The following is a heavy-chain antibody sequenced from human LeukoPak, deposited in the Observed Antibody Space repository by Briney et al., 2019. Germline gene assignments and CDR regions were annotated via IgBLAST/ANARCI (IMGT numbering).Heavy chain of an antibody. Sequence: PSETLSLTCTVSGGSISSSSYYWGWIRQPPGKGLEWIGSIYYSGSTYYNPSLKSRVTISVDTSKNQFSLKVNSVTAADTAVYYCATGKGYSSSWPLDYWGQGTLVTVSS. CDR3: ATGKGYSSSWPLDY. J-gene: IGHJ4*02. CDR1: GGSISSSSYY. D-gene: IGHD6-13*01. V-gene: IGHV4-39*07. CDR2: IYYSGST.